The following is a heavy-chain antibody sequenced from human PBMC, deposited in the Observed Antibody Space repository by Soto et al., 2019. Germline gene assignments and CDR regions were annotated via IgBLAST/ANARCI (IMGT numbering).Heavy chain of an antibody. CDR2: MNPKSGNT. CDR1: GYNFYSFD. V-gene: IGHV1-8*02. Sequence: QVQLVQSGAEVRKPGASVKVSCKASGYNFYSFDIYWVRQATGHGLEWMGWMNPKSGNTGYAQELRGRVTMTRNTASSTAYMELTSLTADDAGVYFCVGGHFRYGGQGPLFTVSS. CDR3: VGGHFRY. D-gene: IGHD3-3*02. J-gene: IGHJ4*02.